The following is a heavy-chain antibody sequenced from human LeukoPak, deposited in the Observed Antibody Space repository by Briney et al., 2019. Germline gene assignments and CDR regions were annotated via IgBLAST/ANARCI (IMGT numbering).Heavy chain of an antibody. CDR1: GYTFTSYG. CDR2: ISTYNADT. J-gene: IGHJ6*02. Sequence: ASVKVSCKASGYTFTSYGISWVRQAPGQGLEWMGWISTYNADTDYAQKFQGRVTMTTETSTSTAYMELSSLRSEDTAVYYCARDSFVVVPAATSGYYYGMDVWGQGTTVTVSS. V-gene: IGHV1-18*01. CDR3: ARDSFVVVPAATSGYYYGMDV. D-gene: IGHD2-2*01.